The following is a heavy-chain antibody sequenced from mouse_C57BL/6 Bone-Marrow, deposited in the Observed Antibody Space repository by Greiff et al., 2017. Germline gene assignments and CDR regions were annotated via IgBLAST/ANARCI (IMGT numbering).Heavy chain of an antibody. D-gene: IGHD1-1*01. CDR1: GFTFSDYG. CDR2: SSNLAYSI. J-gene: IGHJ1*03. V-gene: IGHV5-15*01. Sequence: EVKLMESGGGLVQPGGSLKLSCAASGFTFSDYGMAWVRQAPRKGPEWVAFSSNLAYSIYYADTVTGRFTISRENAKNTLYLEMSSLRSEDTAMYYCASRGGSSVSYWYFDVWATGTTVTVSS. CDR3: ASRGGSSVSYWYFDV.